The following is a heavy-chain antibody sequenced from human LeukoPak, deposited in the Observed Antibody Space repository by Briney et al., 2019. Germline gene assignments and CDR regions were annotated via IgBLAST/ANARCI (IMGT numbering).Heavy chain of an antibody. CDR2: ISAYNGNT. CDR1: GYTFTSYG. V-gene: IGHV1-18*01. Sequence: ASVKVSCMASGYTFTSYGLSWVRQAPGQGLEWMGWISAYNGNTNYAQKLQGRVTMTTDTSTSTAYMELRSLRSDDTAVYYCAILLHRGHYYYYGMDVWGQGTTVTVSS. J-gene: IGHJ6*02. CDR3: AILLHRGHYYYYGMDV. D-gene: IGHD2-15*01.